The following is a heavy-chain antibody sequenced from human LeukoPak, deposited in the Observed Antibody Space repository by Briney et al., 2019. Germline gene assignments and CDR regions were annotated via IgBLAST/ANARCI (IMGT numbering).Heavy chain of an antibody. Sequence: PGGSLRLSCAASGFTVSSNYMSWVRQAPGKGLEWVSVIYSGGSTYYADSVKGRFTISRDNSKNTLYLQMNSLRAEDTAVYYCARPYYYDSSGSFDYWGQGTLVTVSS. V-gene: IGHV3-66*01. CDR1: GFTVSSNY. CDR3: ARPYYYDSSGSFDY. D-gene: IGHD3-22*01. J-gene: IGHJ4*02. CDR2: IYSGGST.